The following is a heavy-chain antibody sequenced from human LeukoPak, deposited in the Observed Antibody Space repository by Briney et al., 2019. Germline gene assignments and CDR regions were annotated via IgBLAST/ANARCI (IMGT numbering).Heavy chain of an antibody. CDR3: ARGGIAVAGTWNNYFDY. D-gene: IGHD6-19*01. CDR2: INSDGSST. CDR1: GFTFSSYW. J-gene: IGHJ4*02. Sequence: PGGSLRLSCAASGFTFSSYWMHWVRQAPGRGLVWVSCINSDGSSTSYAGSVKGRFTISRDNAKNTLYLQMNSLRAEDTAVYYCARGGIAVAGTWNNYFDYWGQGTLVTVSS. V-gene: IGHV3-74*01.